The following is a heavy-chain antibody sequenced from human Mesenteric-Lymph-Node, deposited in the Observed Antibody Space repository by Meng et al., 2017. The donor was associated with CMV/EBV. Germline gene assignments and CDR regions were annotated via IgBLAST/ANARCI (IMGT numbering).Heavy chain of an antibody. V-gene: IGHV3-72*01. Sequence: GESLKISCAASGFTFSDQYMDWVRQAPGKGLEWVGRIRNKANSYTTEYAASGKGRFIISRDDSMNSVYLQMNSLETEDTAVYYCARRGGRSSLDYWGQGTLVTVSS. CDR1: GFTFSDQY. CDR2: IRNKANSYTT. CDR3: ARRGGRSSLDY. J-gene: IGHJ4*02. D-gene: IGHD3-16*01.